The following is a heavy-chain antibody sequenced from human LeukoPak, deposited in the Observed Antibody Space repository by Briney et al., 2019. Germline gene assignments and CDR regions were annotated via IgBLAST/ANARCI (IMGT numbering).Heavy chain of an antibody. CDR1: GFTFSTYA. J-gene: IGHJ4*02. V-gene: IGHV3-30-3*01. D-gene: IGHD4-23*01. CDR3: AKAGDYDGWDYFDY. CDR2: ISSDGNNK. Sequence: SGGSLRLSCAASGFTFSTYAIHWVRQAPGKGLEWVAVISSDGNNKYYADSVKGRFTISRDNSKNTLYLQMNSLRAEDTAVYYCAKAGDYDGWDYFDYWGQGALVTVSS.